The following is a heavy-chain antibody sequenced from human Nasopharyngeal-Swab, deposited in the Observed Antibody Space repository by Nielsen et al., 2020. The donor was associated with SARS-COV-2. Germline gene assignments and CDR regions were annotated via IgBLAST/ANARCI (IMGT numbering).Heavy chain of an antibody. J-gene: IGHJ6*02. Sequence: WIRQPPGKGLEWIGYIYYSGSTYYNPSLKSRVTISVDTSKNQFSLKLSSVTAADTAVYHCARDSPSYCSSASCYAGTGMDVWGQGTTVTVSS. D-gene: IGHD2-2*01. CDR2: IYYSGST. V-gene: IGHV4-30-4*01. CDR3: ARDSPSYCSSASCYAGTGMDV.